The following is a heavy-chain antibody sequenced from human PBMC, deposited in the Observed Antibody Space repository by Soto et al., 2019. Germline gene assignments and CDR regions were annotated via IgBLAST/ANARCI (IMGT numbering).Heavy chain of an antibody. CDR2: MYYSGST. D-gene: IGHD3-3*01. CDR3: ARTRDFWSGNDAFDI. J-gene: IGHJ3*02. V-gene: IGHV4-61*01. Sequence: LSETLALTCTASGGSVSSGSYYGSWIRQHPGKGLEWIGYMYYSGSTNYNPSLKSRVTISLDTSKNQFSLKLSSVTAADTAVYFCARTRDFWSGNDAFDIWGQGEMVT. CDR1: GGSVSSGSYY.